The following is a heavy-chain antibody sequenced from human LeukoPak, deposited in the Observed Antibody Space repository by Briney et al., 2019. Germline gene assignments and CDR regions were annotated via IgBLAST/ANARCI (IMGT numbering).Heavy chain of an antibody. CDR1: GFTFSSYS. CDR2: ISSSSSYL. CDR3: AREDYDFWSGYSLHFDY. D-gene: IGHD3-3*01. V-gene: IGHV3-21*01. Sequence: PGGSLRFSCAASGFTFSSYSMNWVRQAPGKGLEGFTSISSSSSYLYYADSVKGRFTISRDNAKNSLYLQMNSRRAEDTAVYYCAREDYDFWSGYSLHFDYWGQGTLVTVSS. J-gene: IGHJ4*02.